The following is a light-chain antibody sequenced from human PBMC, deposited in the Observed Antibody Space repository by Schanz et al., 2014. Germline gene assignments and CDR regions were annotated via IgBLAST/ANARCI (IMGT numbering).Light chain of an antibody. V-gene: IGKV3D-15*01. CDR2: DAS. CDR3: QQYYNWPPEYT. CDR1: QRVSSD. J-gene: IGKJ2*01. Sequence: EVVMTQSPASLSVSPGERATLSCRASQRVSSDLAWYQQRPGQAPRLLIYDASHRATGIPARFSGSGSGTDFTLTISSLEPEDFAVYYCQQYYNWPPEYTFGQGTKLEIK.